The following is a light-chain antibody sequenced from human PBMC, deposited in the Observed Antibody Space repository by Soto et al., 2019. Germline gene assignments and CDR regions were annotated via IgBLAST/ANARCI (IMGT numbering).Light chain of an antibody. CDR1: HSVSRTY. CDR2: GAS. CDR3: QQFDDSVT. J-gene: IGKJ5*01. V-gene: IGKV3-20*01. Sequence: ELVLTQSPGTLSLSPGERSTLSCRASHSVSRTYLAWYQQKPGQAPRPLMYGASDRATGTPGRFSGSGSGTDFTLTISGLEPEDSAVYYCQQFDDSVTFGQGTRLEIK.